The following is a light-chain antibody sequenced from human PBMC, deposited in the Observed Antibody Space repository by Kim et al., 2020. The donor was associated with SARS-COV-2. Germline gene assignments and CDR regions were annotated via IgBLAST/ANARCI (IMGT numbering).Light chain of an antibody. V-gene: IGKV3-15*01. CDR1: QSVSSN. CDR2: GAS. J-gene: IGKJ5*01. CDR3: QQYKNCPPSNT. Sequence: EIVMTQSPATLSVSPGERATLSCRASQSVSSNLAWYQQKPGQAPRLLIYGASTRATGIPARFSGSGSGTEFTHTISSLQSEDFAVYYCQQYKNCPPSNTFGQGTRLEIK.